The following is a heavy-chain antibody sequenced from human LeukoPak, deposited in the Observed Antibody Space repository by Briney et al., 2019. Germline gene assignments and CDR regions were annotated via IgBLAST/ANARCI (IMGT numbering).Heavy chain of an antibody. V-gene: IGHV1-69*13. CDR1: GYTFTNYG. CDR3: ARGRPTTSIAAAGVNWFDP. CDR2: IIPIFGTA. J-gene: IGHJ5*02. D-gene: IGHD6-13*01. Sequence: SVKVSCKASGYTFTNYGLSWVRQAPGQGLEWMGGIIPIFGTANYAQKFQGRVTITADESTSTAYMELSSLRSEDTAVYYCARGRPTTSIAAAGVNWFDPWGQGTLVTVSS.